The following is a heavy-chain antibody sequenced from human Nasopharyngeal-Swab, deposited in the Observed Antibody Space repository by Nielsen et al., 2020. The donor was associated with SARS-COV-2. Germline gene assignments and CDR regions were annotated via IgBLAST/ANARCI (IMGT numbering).Heavy chain of an antibody. CDR2: ISGNIGTT. D-gene: IGHD1-26*01. CDR3: ARGSTLIDY. V-gene: IGHV1-18*01. Sequence: ASVTVSCKASGYTFTSYGISWVRQAPAQGLEWMGWISGNIGTTNYAQNLQGRVTMTTDTSTSTAYMELRNLRSDDTAVYYCARGSTLIDYWGQGTLVTVSS. J-gene: IGHJ4*02. CDR1: GYTFTSYG.